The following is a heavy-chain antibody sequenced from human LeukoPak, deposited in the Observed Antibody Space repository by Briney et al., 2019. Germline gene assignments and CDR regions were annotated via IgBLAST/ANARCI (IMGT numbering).Heavy chain of an antibody. V-gene: IGHV4-30-4*01. J-gene: IGHJ3*02. CDR3: ARVIRRNDAFDI. CDR2: IYYSGST. CDR1: GGSISSGDYY. D-gene: IGHD2-21*01. Sequence: SETLSLTCTVSGGSISSGDYYWSWIRQPPGKGLEWIGYIYYSGSTYYNPSLKSRVTISVDTSKNQISLKLSSVTAADTAVYYCARVIRRNDAFDIWGQGTMVTVSS.